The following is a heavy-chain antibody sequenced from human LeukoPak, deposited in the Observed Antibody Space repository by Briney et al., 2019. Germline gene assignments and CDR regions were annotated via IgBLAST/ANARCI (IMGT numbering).Heavy chain of an antibody. D-gene: IGHD5-18*01. CDR3: ARRGTAMVK. CDR1: GGSISSYY. V-gene: IGHV4-34*01. J-gene: IGHJ4*02. Sequence: SETLSLTCTVSGGSISSYYWSWIRQPPGKGLEWIGEINHSGSTNYNPSLKSRVTISVDTSKNQFSLKLSSVTAADTAVYYCARRGTAMVKWGQGTLVTVSS. CDR2: INHSGST.